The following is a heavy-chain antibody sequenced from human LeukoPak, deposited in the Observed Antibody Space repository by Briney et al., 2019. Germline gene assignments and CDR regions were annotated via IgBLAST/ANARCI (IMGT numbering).Heavy chain of an antibody. CDR2: INVGNGNT. D-gene: IGHD3-10*01. CDR3: ARDLIVYGSGSYFDY. V-gene: IGHV1-3*01. CDR1: GYTFTTYS. J-gene: IGHJ4*02. Sequence: GASVKVSCKTSGYTFTTYSIHWVRQAPGQGLKWMAWINVGNGNTKYSQNFQGRLTITTDTSASTAYMELSSLRSEDTALYFCARDLIVYGSGSYFDYWGQGTLVTVSS.